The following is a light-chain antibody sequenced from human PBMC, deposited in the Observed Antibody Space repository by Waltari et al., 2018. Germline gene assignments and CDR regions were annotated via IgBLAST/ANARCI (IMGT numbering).Light chain of an antibody. CDR3: ETWVSNTWV. V-gene: IGLV4-60*03. J-gene: IGLJ3*02. CDR2: LEGSGSY. CDR1: SGHRRYT. Sequence: QPVLTQSSSASASPGSSVKLTCTLSSGHRRYTIAWHQQQPGKAPRYLMKLEGSGSYSKGSGVPDRFSGSSSGADRYLTISNLQSEDEADYYCETWVSNTWVFGGGTKLTVL.